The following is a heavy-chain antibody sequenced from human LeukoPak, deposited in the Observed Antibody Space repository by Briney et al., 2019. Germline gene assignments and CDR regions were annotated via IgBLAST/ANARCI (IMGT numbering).Heavy chain of an antibody. CDR3: AKEMAPEGYSYGYDY. Sequence: GGSLRLSCAASGFTFSTYAIHWVRQAPGKGLEWVAVISFDGSNKYYADSVKGRFTISRDNSKNTLYLQMNSLRADDTVVYYCAKEMAPEGYSYGYDYWGQGTLVTVSS. CDR2: ISFDGSNK. D-gene: IGHD5-18*01. J-gene: IGHJ4*02. V-gene: IGHV3-30*04. CDR1: GFTFSTYA.